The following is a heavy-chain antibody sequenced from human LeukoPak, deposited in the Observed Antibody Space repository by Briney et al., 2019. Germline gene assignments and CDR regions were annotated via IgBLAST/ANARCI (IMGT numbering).Heavy chain of an antibody. CDR3: ARVWPCANGVCPDVFEY. CDR1: GYTFTGYY. V-gene: IGHV1-2*02. CDR2: INPNSGDT. Sequence: ASVKVSSKASGYTFTGYYMHWVRQAPGQGLEWMGWINPNSGDTYYAQNFQGRVTMTRDTSISSAYMELSSLRSDDTAVYYCARVWPCANGVCPDVFEYWGQGTLVTVSS. J-gene: IGHJ4*02. D-gene: IGHD2-8*01.